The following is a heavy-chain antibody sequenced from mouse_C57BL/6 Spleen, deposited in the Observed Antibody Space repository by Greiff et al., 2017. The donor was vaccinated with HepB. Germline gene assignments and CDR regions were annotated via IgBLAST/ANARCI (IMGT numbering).Heavy chain of an antibody. CDR1: GYTFTDYY. J-gene: IGHJ4*01. D-gene: IGHD1-1*01. CDR3: ASGNYYGSSYDAMDY. V-gene: IGHV1-19*01. Sequence: SGPVLVKPGASVKMSCKASGYTFTDYYMNWVKQSHGKSLEWIGVINPYNGGTSYNQKFKGKATLTVDKSSSTAYMELNSLTSEDSAVYYCASGNYYGSSYDAMDYWGQGTSVTVSS. CDR2: INPYNGGT.